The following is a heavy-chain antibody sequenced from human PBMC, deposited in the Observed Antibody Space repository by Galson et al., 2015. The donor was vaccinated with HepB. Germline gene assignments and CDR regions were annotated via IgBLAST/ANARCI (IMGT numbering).Heavy chain of an antibody. Sequence: SLRLSCAASGFTVSSNYMTWVRQAPGRGLEWVSVIYSGGSTYYADSVKGRFTISRDNSKNTLYLQMNSLRAEDTAVYYCARDFGFMVRYAFDIWGQGTMVTVSS. D-gene: IGHD3-10*01. CDR3: ARDFGFMVRYAFDI. CDR2: IYSGGST. CDR1: GFTVSSNY. V-gene: IGHV3-66*01. J-gene: IGHJ3*02.